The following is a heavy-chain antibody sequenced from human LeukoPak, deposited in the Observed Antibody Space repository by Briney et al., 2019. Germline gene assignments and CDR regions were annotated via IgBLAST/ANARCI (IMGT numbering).Heavy chain of an antibody. CDR1: GFTVSSNY. Sequence: GGSLRLSCAASGFTVSSNYMSWVRQAPGKGLEWVANINQDGSEKYYVDSVKGRFTISRDNAKNSLYLQMNSLRAEDTAVYYCARGRGTYDYWGQGTLVTVSS. J-gene: IGHJ4*02. D-gene: IGHD1-26*01. CDR3: ARGRGTYDY. V-gene: IGHV3-7*01. CDR2: INQDGSEK.